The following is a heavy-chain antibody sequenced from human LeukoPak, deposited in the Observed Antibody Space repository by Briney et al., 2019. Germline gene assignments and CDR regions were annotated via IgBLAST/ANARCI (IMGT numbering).Heavy chain of an antibody. D-gene: IGHD1-1*01. CDR3: ARKKTGATNGLDV. CDR2: ISYSGRT. CDR1: GGSISSSSYY. J-gene: IGHJ6*02. V-gene: IGHV4-39*01. Sequence: SETLSLTCTVSGGSISSSSYYWGWIRQPPGEGPEWIGSISYSGRTHYNPSLKSRVSISVDTSKNQFSLNLSSVTAADTAVYYCARKKTGATNGLDVWGQGTTVTASS.